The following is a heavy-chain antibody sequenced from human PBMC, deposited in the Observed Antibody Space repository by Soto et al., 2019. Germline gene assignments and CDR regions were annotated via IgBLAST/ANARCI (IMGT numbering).Heavy chain of an antibody. CDR3: AGASSGVSSVVAAF. D-gene: IGHD2-15*01. V-gene: IGHV1-46*01. Sequence: SVKVSCKASNDSLSSHFIHWVRQAPGEGLEWMVINNPGPPRPSYSKEFQGRLTLTSDMPSRTVYMQLSNLRSDDTAVYYCAGASSGVSSVVAAFWGQGTLVTVSS. CDR2: NNPGPPRP. J-gene: IGHJ1*01. CDR1: NDSLSSHF.